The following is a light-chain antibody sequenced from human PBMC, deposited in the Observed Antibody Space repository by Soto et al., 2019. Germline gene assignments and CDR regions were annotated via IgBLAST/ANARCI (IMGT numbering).Light chain of an antibody. Sequence: QSVLTQPASLSGSPGQSITISCTGTSSDVGAYIFVSWYQQYLGKAPKLMRYDITNGPSGVSHRLSGSNAGHTASLAISGVQADADGDDYSNILASSKASIFGTGTKLTVL. J-gene: IGLJ1*01. CDR1: SSDVGAYIF. V-gene: IGLV2-14*01. CDR2: DIT. CDR3: NILASSKASI.